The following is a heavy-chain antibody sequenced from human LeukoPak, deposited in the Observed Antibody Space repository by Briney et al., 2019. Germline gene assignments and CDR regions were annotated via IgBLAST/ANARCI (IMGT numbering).Heavy chain of an antibody. Sequence: GGSLRLSCAASGFTFSSYAMSWVRQAPGKGLEWVSAISGSGGSTYYADSVKGRFTISRDNSKNTLYLQVNSLRAEDTAVYYCAKDPRPYCTGKFDYWGQGTLVTVSS. D-gene: IGHD2-8*02. V-gene: IGHV3-23*01. CDR1: GFTFSSYA. J-gene: IGHJ4*02. CDR3: AKDPRPYCTGKFDY. CDR2: ISGSGGST.